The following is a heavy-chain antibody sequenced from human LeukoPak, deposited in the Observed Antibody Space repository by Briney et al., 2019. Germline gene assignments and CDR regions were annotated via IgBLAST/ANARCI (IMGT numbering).Heavy chain of an antibody. J-gene: IGHJ4*02. CDR1: GFTFSSYS. V-gene: IGHV3-48*01. CDR2: ISSSSSTI. CDR3: ARVGRRDGYNGADFDY. D-gene: IGHD5-24*01. Sequence: PGGSLRLSCAASGFTFSSYSMNWVRQAPGKGLEWVSYISSSSSTIYYADSVEGRFTISRDNAKNSLYLQMNSLRAEDTAVYYCARVGRRDGYNGADFDYWGQGTLVTVSS.